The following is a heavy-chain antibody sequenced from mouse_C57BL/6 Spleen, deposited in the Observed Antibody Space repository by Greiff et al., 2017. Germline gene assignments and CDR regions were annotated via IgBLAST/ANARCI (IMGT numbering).Heavy chain of an antibody. J-gene: IGHJ2*01. CDR3: ARSLYGNYYFDY. D-gene: IGHD2-1*01. CDR2: IYPYNGVS. Sequence: EVKVVESGPELVKPGASVKISCKASGYSFTGYYMHWVKQSHGNILDWIGYIYPYNGVSSYNQKFKGKATLTVDTSSSTAYMELRSLTSEDSAVYYCARSLYGNYYFDYWGQGTTLTVSS. V-gene: IGHV1-31*01. CDR1: GYSFTGYY.